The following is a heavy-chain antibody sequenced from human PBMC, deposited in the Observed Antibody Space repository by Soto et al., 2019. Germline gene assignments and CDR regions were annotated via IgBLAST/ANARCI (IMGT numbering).Heavy chain of an antibody. J-gene: IGHJ3*02. CDR3: AREGQYSGTYYSAFDI. V-gene: IGHV3-48*02. D-gene: IGHD1-26*01. CDR2: IDTSSSTI. Sequence: GGSLRLSCSASGFTFSTYSMNWFRQAPGKGLEWVSYIDTSSSTIYYADSVRGRFTISRDNAKHSLYLQMNSLRDEDTAVYFCAREGQYSGTYYSAFDIWGQGTMVTVSS. CDR1: GFTFSTYS.